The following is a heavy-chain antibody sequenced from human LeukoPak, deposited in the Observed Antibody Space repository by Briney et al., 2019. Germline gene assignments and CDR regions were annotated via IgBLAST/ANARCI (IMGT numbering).Heavy chain of an antibody. CDR2: ISDNGAST. J-gene: IGHJ4*02. CDR1: GFTFSTYA. V-gene: IGHV3-23*01. CDR3: AREGMVVAAVAFDY. Sequence: GGSLRLSCAASGFTFSTYAMSWVRQAPGKGLEWVSHISDNGASTFYADSVKGRFTISRDNSKNTLYLQMNSLRAEDTAVYYCAREGMVVAAVAFDYWGQGTLVTVSS. D-gene: IGHD2-15*01.